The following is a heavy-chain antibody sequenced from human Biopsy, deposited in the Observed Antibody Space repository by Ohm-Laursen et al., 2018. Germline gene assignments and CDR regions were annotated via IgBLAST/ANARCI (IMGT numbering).Heavy chain of an antibody. CDR3: ARDRGYYSDRTVPGYFDL. CDR1: SDSISTYY. J-gene: IGHJ2*01. V-gene: IGHV4-59*01. D-gene: IGHD3-22*01. CDR2: VYYPGGT. Sequence: SETLSLTCTVYSDSISTYYWSWIRQPPGKGLEWIGYVYYPGGTDYNPSLQSRVTISVDTSKNHFSLRLRSVTPADTAIYYCARDRGYYSDRTVPGYFDLWGRGTLVTVSS.